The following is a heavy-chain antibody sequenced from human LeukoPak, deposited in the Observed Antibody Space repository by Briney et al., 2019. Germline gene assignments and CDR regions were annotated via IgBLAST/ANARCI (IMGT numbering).Heavy chain of an antibody. CDR2: ISGSGGST. CDR1: GFTFSSYA. V-gene: IGHV3-23*01. D-gene: IGHD3-10*01. CDR3: ADYGSGNYDY. Sequence: GGSLRLSCAASGFTFSSYAMSWVRQAPGKGLEWVSAISGSGGSTYYADSVKGRFTVSRDNSKNTLYLQMNSLRAEDTAVYYCADYGSGNYDYWGQGTLVTVPS. J-gene: IGHJ4*02.